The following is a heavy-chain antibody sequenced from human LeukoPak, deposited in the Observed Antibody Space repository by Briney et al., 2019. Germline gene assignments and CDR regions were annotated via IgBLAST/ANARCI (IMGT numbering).Heavy chain of an antibody. V-gene: IGHV3-23*01. CDR1: GFSFSGYA. CDR2: ITGTGGNT. Sequence: GGSLRLSCVASGFSFSGYAMRWVRQAPGKGLEWVSAITGTGGNTYYADSVKGRFTISRDNSKNTLDLQMNSLGADDTAVYHCAKQSDGSPLEWLLWIDYWGQGTLVTVSS. CDR3: AKQSDGSPLEWLLWIDY. D-gene: IGHD3-3*01. J-gene: IGHJ4*02.